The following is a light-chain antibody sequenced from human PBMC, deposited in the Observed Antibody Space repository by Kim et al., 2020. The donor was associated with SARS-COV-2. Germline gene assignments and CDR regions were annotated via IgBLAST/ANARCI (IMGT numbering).Light chain of an antibody. Sequence: IAISYSAWYQQKPGQAPSLLIYGASSRATGISDRFSGSGSGADFTLTISRLEPEDSAVYYCQQYGTMYTFGQGTKLEI. J-gene: IGKJ2*01. CDR2: GAS. CDR1: IAISY. CDR3: QQYGTMYT. V-gene: IGKV3-20*01.